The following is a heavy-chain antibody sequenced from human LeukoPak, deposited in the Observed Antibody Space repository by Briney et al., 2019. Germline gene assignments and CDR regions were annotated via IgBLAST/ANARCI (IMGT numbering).Heavy chain of an antibody. V-gene: IGHV3-21*01. J-gene: IGHJ4*02. CDR1: GVTFSDSA. Sequence: GGSLRLSCAASGVTFSDSAMTWVRQVPVKGLEWVSSISSSGSYIYYADSVKGRFTISRDNAKNSLYLQMNSLRADDTAVYHCARGRRRFDYWGQGTLVSVSS. CDR2: ISSSGSYI. CDR3: ARGRRRFDY.